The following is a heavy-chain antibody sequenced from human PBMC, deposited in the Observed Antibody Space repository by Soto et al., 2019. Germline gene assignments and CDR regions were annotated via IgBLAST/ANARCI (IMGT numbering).Heavy chain of an antibody. V-gene: IGHV4-34*01. CDR3: ARAPPYYDFWSGYYKPYYYYGMDV. J-gene: IGHJ6*02. CDR1: GGSFSGYY. D-gene: IGHD3-3*01. CDR2: INRSGST. Sequence: SETLSLTCAVYGGSFSGYYWSWIRQPPGKGLEWIGEINRSGSTNYNPSLKSRVTISVDTSKNQFSLKLSSVTAADTAVYYCARAPPYYDFWSGYYKPYYYYGMDVWGQGTTVTVSS.